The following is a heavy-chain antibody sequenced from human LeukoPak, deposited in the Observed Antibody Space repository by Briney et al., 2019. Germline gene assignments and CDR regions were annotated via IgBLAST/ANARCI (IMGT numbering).Heavy chain of an antibody. J-gene: IGHJ4*02. CDR2: ISSSGSTI. CDR3: ARDTALAPFAY. CDR1: GFTFSSYE. Sequence: PGGSLRLSCAASGFTFSSYEMNWVRQAPGKGLEWVSYISSSGSTIYYADSVKGRFIISRDNAKKSLYLQMNSLRAEDTAVYYCARDTALAPFAYWGQGPLVTVSS. V-gene: IGHV3-48*03.